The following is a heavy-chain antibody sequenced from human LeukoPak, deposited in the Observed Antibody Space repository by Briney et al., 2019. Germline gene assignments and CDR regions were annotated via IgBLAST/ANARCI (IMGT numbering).Heavy chain of an antibody. V-gene: IGHV3-30*18. Sequence: GGSLRLSCAASGFTFRNYAMHWIRQAPGKGLEWLAIISNDGSDKNYADSVKGRFTISRDNSKNTLYLQMDSLRTEDTAVYYCAKALGYGSGSSLDYWGQGPLVTVSS. J-gene: IGHJ4*02. D-gene: IGHD3-10*01. CDR3: AKALGYGSGSSLDY. CDR1: GFTFRNYA. CDR2: ISNDGSDK.